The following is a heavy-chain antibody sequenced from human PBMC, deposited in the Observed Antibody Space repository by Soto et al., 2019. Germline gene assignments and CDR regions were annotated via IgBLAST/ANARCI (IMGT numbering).Heavy chain of an antibody. CDR1: GYTFTSYY. V-gene: IGHV1-46*01. CDR3: ARDKKVRGVSSYYYYYMDV. J-gene: IGHJ6*03. D-gene: IGHD3-10*01. CDR2: INPSGGST. Sequence: ASVKVSCKASGYTFTSYYMHWVRQAPGQGLEWMGIINPSGGSTSYAQKFQGRVTMTRDTSTSTVYMELSSLRSEDTAVYYCARDKKVRGVSSYYYYYMDVWGKGTTVTVSS.